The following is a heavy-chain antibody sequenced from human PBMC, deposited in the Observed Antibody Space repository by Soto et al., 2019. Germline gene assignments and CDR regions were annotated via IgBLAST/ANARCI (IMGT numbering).Heavy chain of an antibody. V-gene: IGHV3-33*01. CDR2: IWYDGSNE. CDR3: ARDHGCSWFGPIDY. D-gene: IGHD3-10*01. J-gene: IGHJ4*02. Sequence: QVQLVESGGGVVQPGRSLRLSCAASGFTFSSYGMHWVRQAPGKGLEWVAVIWYDGSNEYCADSVKGRFTISRDNSKNTLYLQMNSRRAEDTAVYYCARDHGCSWFGPIDYWGQGTLVTVSS. CDR1: GFTFSSYG.